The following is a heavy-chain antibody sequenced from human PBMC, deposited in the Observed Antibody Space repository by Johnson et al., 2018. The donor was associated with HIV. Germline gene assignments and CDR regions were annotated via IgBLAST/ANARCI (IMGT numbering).Heavy chain of an antibody. CDR2: IYSGGST. CDR3: AREYDAFDI. V-gene: IGHV3-NL1*01. CDR1: GFTFSSYG. D-gene: IGHD3-10*01. Sequence: QVQLVESGGGVVQPGGSLRLSCAASGFTFSSYGMHWVRQAPGKGLEWVSVIYSGGSTYYVDSVKGLFTISRDNSKNTLYLQMNSLRAEDTAVYYCAREYDAFDIWGQGTMVTVSS. J-gene: IGHJ3*02.